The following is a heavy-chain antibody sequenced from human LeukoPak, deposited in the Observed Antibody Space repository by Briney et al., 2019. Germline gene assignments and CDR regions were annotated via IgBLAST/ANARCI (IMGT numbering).Heavy chain of an antibody. CDR2: INHSGST. D-gene: IGHD3-10*01. CDR1: GGSFSGYY. V-gene: IGHV4-34*01. CDR3: ARYYYGSGIHTRFDP. Sequence: PSETLSLTCAVYGGSFSGYYWSWIRQPPGKGLEWIGEINHSGSTNYNPSLKSRVTISVDTSKNQFSLKLSSVTAADTAVYYCARYYYGSGIHTRFDPWGQGTLVIVSS. J-gene: IGHJ5*02.